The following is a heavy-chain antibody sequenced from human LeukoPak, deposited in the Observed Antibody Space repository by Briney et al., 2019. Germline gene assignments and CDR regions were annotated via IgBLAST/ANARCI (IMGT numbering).Heavy chain of an antibody. J-gene: IGHJ4*02. CDR3: ARGNTRLRLRWPGEF. CDR2: IFPSGGEI. D-gene: IGHD4-23*01. Sequence: GGSLRLSCAAFGFTFSTFAMMWVRQPRGKGLEWVSSIFPSGGEIHYADCVRGRFTISRDNPKNSVYVQMNSLRDEDTRMYYCARGNTRLRLRWPGEFWGQGTLVTVSS. V-gene: IGHV3-23*01. CDR1: GFTFSTFA.